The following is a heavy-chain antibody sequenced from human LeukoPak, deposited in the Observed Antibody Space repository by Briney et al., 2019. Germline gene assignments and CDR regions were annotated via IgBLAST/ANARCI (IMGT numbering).Heavy chain of an antibody. D-gene: IGHD5-18*01. CDR1: GFTFSDYS. V-gene: IGHV3-21*01. CDR2: ISSSSSFI. J-gene: IGHJ4*02. CDR3: ARTQGVYSYGYSPIDY. Sequence: GGSLRLSCAASGFTFSDYSMNWVRQAPGKVLAWVSSISSSSSFIYYADSVKGRFTISRDNAKNSLYVELNSLRAEDTAVYYCARTQGVYSYGYSPIDYWGQGTLVTVSS.